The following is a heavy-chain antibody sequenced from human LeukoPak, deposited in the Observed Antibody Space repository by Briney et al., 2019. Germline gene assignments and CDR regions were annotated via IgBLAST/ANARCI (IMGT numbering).Heavy chain of an antibody. V-gene: IGHV4-59*01. D-gene: IGHD4-17*01. J-gene: IGHJ6*02. CDR3: ARTSGDRHYYYYYGMDV. CDR1: GGSISSYY. CDR2: IYYSGST. Sequence: SETLSLTCTVSGGSISSYYWSWIRQPPGKGLEWIGYIYYSGSTNYNPSLKSRVTISVDMSKNQFSLKLSSVTAADTAVYYCARTSGDRHYYYYYGMDVWGQGTTVTVSS.